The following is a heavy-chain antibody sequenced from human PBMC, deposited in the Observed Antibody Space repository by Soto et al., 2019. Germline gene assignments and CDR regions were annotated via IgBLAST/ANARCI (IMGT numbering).Heavy chain of an antibody. J-gene: IGHJ4*01. CDR1: GGSINDYY. V-gene: IGHV4-59*01. CDR2: GLRPDYT. CDR3: VAGPDRAKSAY. Sequence: PSETLSLTCTVSGGSINDYYWSWTRQPPGKGLEWIAYGLRPDYTGYNPSLRNRATISSDTSKNQFSLRLISVTAADTAVYYCVAGPDRAKSAYWGQGTLVTVS.